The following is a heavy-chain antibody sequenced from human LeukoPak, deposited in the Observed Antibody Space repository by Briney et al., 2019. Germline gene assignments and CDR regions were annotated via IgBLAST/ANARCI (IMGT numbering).Heavy chain of an antibody. J-gene: IGHJ5*02. CDR3: ARSLVVGATYPYH. V-gene: IGHV1-46*01. Sequence: GASVKVSCKASGYTFTSHYMHWVRQAPGQGLEWMGIINPSSGTTRDAQKFQGRVTMTTDTSTSTAYMELRSLRSDDTAVYYCARSLVVGATYPYHWGQGTLVTVSS. CDR1: GYTFTSHY. CDR2: INPSSGTT. D-gene: IGHD1-26*01.